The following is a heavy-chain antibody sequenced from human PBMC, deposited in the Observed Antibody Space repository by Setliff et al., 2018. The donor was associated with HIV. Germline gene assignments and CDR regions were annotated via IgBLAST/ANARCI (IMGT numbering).Heavy chain of an antibody. D-gene: IGHD1-1*01. CDR2: IWFDGSRK. Sequence: LRLSCATSGFTFTNHAMHWVRQAPGKGLEWVAVIWFDGSRKYYADSVEGRFTISRDTSNNTLYLQMNSLRAEDTAVYYCAKDGLAGYFESWGLGTLVTVSS. CDR1: GFTFTNHA. CDR3: AKDGLAGYFES. V-gene: IGHV3-33*06. J-gene: IGHJ4*02.